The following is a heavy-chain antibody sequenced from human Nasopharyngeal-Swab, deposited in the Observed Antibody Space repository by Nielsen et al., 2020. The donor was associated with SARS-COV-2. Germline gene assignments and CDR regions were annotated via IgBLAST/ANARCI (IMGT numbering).Heavy chain of an antibody. CDR3: ARGSSSSFPAYYYYYMDV. D-gene: IGHD6-6*01. CDR2: IWYDGSNK. Sequence: SLKISCAASGFTFSSYGMHWVRQAPGKGLEWVAVIWYDGSNKYYADSVKGRFTISRDNSKNTLYLQMNSLRAEDTAVYYCARGSSSSFPAYYYYYMDVWGKGTTVTVSS. V-gene: IGHV3-33*01. J-gene: IGHJ6*03. CDR1: GFTFSSYG.